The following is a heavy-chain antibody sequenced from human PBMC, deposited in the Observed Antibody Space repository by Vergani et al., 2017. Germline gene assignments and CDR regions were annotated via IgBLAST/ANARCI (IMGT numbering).Heavy chain of an antibody. V-gene: IGHV4-39*01. CDR1: GFKFSVYS. J-gene: IGHJ4*02. D-gene: IGHD5-24*01. CDR2: IYYSGST. Sequence: VQLVESGGGLVQPGGSLRLSCAASGFKFSVYSMNWVRQAPGKGLEWIGSIYYSGSTYYNPSLESRVTMSVDTSKSQFSLKLSSVTAADTAVYYCTRHRWPADFDYWGQGTLVTVSS. CDR3: TRHRWPADFDY.